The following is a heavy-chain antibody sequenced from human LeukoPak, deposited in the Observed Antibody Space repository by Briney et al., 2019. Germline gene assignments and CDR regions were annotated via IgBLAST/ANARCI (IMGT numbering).Heavy chain of an antibody. D-gene: IGHD6-13*01. CDR2: ISGNGGTT. J-gene: IGHJ4*02. Sequence: GGSLRLYCAASGFTFSNYAMSWVRQGPGKGLEWVSAISGNGGTTYYADSVKGRFTISRDNSKNTLYLQMNSLRAEDTAVYYCAKGVGTAAAGPGVFDYWGQGNLVTVSS. CDR3: AKGVGTAAAGPGVFDY. CDR1: GFTFSNYA. V-gene: IGHV3-23*01.